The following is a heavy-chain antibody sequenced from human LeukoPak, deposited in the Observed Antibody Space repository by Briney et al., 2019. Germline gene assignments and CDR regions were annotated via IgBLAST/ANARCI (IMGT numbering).Heavy chain of an antibody. CDR1: GGSISSNNYY. CDR3: ARDPNSSSWNFGAFDI. V-gene: IGHV4-39*07. CDR2: IYYSGST. Sequence: SETLSLTCTVSGGSISSNNYYWGWIRKPPGKGLEWIGSIYYSGSTYNPSLKSRVTISVDTSKNQFSLKLRSVTAADTAVYYCARDPNSSSWNFGAFDIWGQGTMVTVSS. D-gene: IGHD6-13*01. J-gene: IGHJ3*02.